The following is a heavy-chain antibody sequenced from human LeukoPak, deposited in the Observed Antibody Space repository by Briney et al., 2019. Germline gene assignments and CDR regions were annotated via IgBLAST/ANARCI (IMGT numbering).Heavy chain of an antibody. CDR1: GFTFSNFA. Sequence: GGSLRLSCSASGFTFSNFAMHWVRQAPGKGLEYVASVSTNGGSTYYVDSVEGRFTISRDNSKNTLYLQMSSLRAEDTAVYYCVKGYCSGGNCFSRTMYYFDCWGQGTLVIVSS. D-gene: IGHD2-15*01. V-gene: IGHV3-64D*09. CDR3: VKGYCSGGNCFSRTMYYFDC. J-gene: IGHJ4*02. CDR2: VSTNGGST.